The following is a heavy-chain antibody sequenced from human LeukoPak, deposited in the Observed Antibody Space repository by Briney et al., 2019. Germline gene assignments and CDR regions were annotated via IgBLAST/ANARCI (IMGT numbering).Heavy chain of an antibody. CDR2: IYYSGST. V-gene: IGHV4-59*12. CDR3: AGTYYDFWSGLKRGPYYFDY. D-gene: IGHD3-3*01. J-gene: IGHJ4*02. CDR1: GGSISSYY. Sequence: SSETLSLTCTVSGGSISSYYWSWIRQPPGKGLEWIGYIYYSGSTNYNPSLKSRVTISVDTSKNQFSLKLSSVTAADTAVYYCAGTYYDFWSGLKRGPYYFDYWGQGTLVTVSS.